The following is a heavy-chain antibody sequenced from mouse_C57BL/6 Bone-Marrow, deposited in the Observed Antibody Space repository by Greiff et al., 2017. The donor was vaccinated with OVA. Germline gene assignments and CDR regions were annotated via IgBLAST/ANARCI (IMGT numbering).Heavy chain of an antibody. CDR1: GYTFTSYW. J-gene: IGHJ3*01. Sequence: QFQLQQPGAELVKPGASVKVSCKASGYTFTSYWMHWVKQRPGQGPEWIGRIHPSDSDHNFNQKFKGKATLTVDKSSRTADMQLSSLTSEDSAVYYCAMGEYYGSSFAWFAYWGQGTLVTVSA. V-gene: IGHV1-74*01. D-gene: IGHD1-1*01. CDR2: IHPSDSDH. CDR3: AMGEYYGSSFAWFAY.